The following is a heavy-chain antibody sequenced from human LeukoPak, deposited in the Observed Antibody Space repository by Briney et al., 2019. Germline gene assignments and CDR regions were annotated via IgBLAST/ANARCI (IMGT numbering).Heavy chain of an antibody. J-gene: IGHJ4*02. Sequence: SQTLSLTCAISGDSVSTNNAGWNWIRQSPSRGLEWLGRTYYSSNWYKDYAVSVISRITINPGTSKNQFSLQLNSVTAADTAVYYCARAKRGYSYSAQALDYWGQGTLVTVSS. V-gene: IGHV6-1*01. D-gene: IGHD5-18*01. CDR2: TYYSSNWYK. CDR3: ARAKRGYSYSAQALDY. CDR1: GDSVSTNNAG.